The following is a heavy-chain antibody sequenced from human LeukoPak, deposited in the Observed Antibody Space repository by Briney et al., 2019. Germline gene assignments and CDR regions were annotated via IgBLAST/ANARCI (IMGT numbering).Heavy chain of an antibody. CDR2: IYCDGSKT. CDR1: GYIFTDYL. Sequence: GESLKISCQTSGYIFTDYLIGWVRQMPGKGLEWMAIIYCDGSKTIYSPSFQTQVTISVDKSTNTAYLQWTSLKASDTAIDFCAGGAQMGVRYFAPWGPGAPVPGSS. J-gene: IGHJ5*02. CDR3: AGGAQMGVRYFAP. D-gene: IGHD3-16*01. V-gene: IGHV5-51*01.